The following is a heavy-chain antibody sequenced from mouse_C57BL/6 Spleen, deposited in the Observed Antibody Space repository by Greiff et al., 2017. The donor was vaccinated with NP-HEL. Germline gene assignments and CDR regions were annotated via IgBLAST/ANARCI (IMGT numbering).Heavy chain of an antibody. CDR3: TRGTKPTEYFDV. Sequence: QVQLQQSGAELVRPGASVTLSCKASGYTFTDYEMHWVKQTPVHGLEWIGAIDPETGGTAYNQKFKGKAILTADKSSSTAYMELRSLTSEDSAVYYCTRGTKPTEYFDVWGTGTTVTVSS. CDR1: GYTFTDYE. V-gene: IGHV1-15*01. J-gene: IGHJ1*03. CDR2: IDPETGGT.